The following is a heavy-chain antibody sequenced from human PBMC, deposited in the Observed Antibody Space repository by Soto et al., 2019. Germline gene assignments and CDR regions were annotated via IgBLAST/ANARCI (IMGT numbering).Heavy chain of an antibody. CDR1: GFTFSSYA. J-gene: IGHJ4*02. V-gene: IGHV3-30-3*01. CDR3: ERDGRRRYSYGYFDY. CDR2: ISYDGSNK. Sequence: PGGSQRLSCAASGFTFSSYAMHWVRQAPGKGLEWVAVISYDGSNKYYADSVKGRFTISRDNSKNTLYLQMNSLRAEDTAVYYCERDGRRRYSYGYFDYWGQGTLVTVSS. D-gene: IGHD5-18*01.